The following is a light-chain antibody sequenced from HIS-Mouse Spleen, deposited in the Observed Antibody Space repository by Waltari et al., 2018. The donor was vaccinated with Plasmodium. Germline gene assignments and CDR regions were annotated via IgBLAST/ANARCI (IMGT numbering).Light chain of an antibody. J-gene: IGKJ3*01. CDR3: QQYNNWPPEGA. CDR1: QSVSSN. CDR2: GAS. V-gene: IGKV3-15*01. Sequence: ELVMTQSPATLSVSPGERATLSCRASQSVSSNLAWYQQKPGQAPRLLIYGASTRATGIPARFSGSGSGTEFTLTISSLQSEDFAVYYCQQYNNWPPEGAFGPGTKVDIK.